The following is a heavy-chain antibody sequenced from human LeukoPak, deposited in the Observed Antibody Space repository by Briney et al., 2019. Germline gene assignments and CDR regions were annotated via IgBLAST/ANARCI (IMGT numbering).Heavy chain of an antibody. V-gene: IGHV3-15*01. CDR2: IKSKTDGGTT. D-gene: IGHD2-2*02. J-gene: IGHJ4*02. Sequence: PGGSLRLSCAASGFTFSNAWMSWVRQAPGKGLEWVGRIKSKTDGGTTDYAAPVKGRFTISRDDSKNTLYLQMNSLKTEDTAVYYCTTDLWGVVPDAISSEYFDYWGQGTLVTVSS. CDR1: GFTFSNAW. CDR3: TTDLWGVVPDAISSEYFDY.